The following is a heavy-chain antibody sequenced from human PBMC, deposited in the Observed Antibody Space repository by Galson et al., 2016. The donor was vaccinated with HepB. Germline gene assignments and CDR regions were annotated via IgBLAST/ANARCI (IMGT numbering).Heavy chain of an antibody. CDR1: GFTFSDYS. D-gene: IGHD3-3*01. J-gene: IGHJ4*02. Sequence: CLRLSCAASGFTFSDYSMHWVRQAPGKGLEWLGVMSYDENHKYYADYVKDRITISRDNFKNTLYLHMSGLRAEDTAVYYCARDRGLRFLEWFMAWWGQGTLVTVSS. CDR3: ARDRGLRFLEWFMAW. V-gene: IGHV3-30*04. CDR2: MSYDENHK.